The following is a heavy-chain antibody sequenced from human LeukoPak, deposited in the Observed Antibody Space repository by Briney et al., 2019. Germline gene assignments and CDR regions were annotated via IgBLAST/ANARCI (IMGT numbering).Heavy chain of an antibody. CDR2: IRYDGSNK. CDR3: AREGGSGSYWFDY. Sequence: GGSLRLSCAASGFTFSSYGMHWVRQAPGKGLEWVAFIRYDGSNKYYADSVKGRFTISRDNSKNTLYLQMGSLRAEDMAVYYCAREGGSGSYWFDYWGQGTLVTVSS. J-gene: IGHJ4*02. V-gene: IGHV3-30*02. CDR1: GFTFSSYG. D-gene: IGHD3-10*01.